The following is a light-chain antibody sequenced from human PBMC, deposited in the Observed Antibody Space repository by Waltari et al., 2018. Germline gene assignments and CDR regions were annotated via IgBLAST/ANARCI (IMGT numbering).Light chain of an antibody. J-gene: IGLJ2*01. CDR1: SSEVRGANF. CDR2: EVR. CDR3: TSYAGSNILV. Sequence: QSVLTQPPPASGSAGQSGTISCPGTSSEVRGANFVSWYQQHPGKVPKLMIHEVRKRPSGLPDRFSGSKSGDMASLTVSGLQAEDEADYYCTSYAGSNILVFGGGTKLTVL. V-gene: IGLV2-8*01.